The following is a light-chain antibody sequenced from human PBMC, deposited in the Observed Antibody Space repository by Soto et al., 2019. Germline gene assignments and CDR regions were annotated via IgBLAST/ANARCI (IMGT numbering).Light chain of an antibody. V-gene: IGKV1-33*01. CDR2: DAS. Sequence: DIQMTQSPSSLSASVGDTVTITCQASQDIDNYLNWYQHKPGQAPKLLIYDASYLETGVTSRFSGRGSGTPFPFTISSLRPEDNATYNCQHYARLPPDISGKETKLE. CDR1: QDIDNY. J-gene: IGKJ2*01. CDR3: QHYARLPPDI.